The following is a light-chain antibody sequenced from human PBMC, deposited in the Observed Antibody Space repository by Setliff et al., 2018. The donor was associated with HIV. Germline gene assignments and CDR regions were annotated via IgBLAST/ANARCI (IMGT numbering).Light chain of an antibody. CDR2: QAT. V-gene: IGLV2-23*01. Sequence: QSVLTQPASVSGSPGQSITISCTGTSGDVGRYDLVSWYQQHPGKAPKLIIYQATKRPSGVSNRFSGSKSGNTASLTISGLQAEDEADYYCCSNTGSNTYVFGTGTKVTVL. CDR1: SGDVGRYDL. CDR3: CSNTGSNTYV. J-gene: IGLJ1*01.